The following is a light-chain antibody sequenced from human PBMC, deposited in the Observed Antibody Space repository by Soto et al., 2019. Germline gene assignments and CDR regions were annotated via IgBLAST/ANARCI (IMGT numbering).Light chain of an antibody. CDR2: GAS. CDR3: LQYHNLWA. V-gene: IGKV3-15*01. J-gene: IGKJ1*01. Sequence: ETVMTQSPATLSVSPGDRVTLSCRASQSIGTNLLWLQQSPGQPPRLLISGASDRVAGVPDRFSGSGSGTDFTLTISGLQSEDCAVYSCLQYHNLWAFGQGTKVEIK. CDR1: QSIGTN.